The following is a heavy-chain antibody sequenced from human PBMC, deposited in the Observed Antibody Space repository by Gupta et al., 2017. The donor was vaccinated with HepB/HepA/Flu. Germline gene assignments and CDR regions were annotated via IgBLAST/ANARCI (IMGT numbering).Heavy chain of an antibody. CDR3: ARTRGGYTYGYNY. CDR1: GGTFSYYA. Sequence: QVQLVQSGAEVKKPGSSVKVSCTASGGTFSYYAISWVRQAPGQGLEWVARIIPILGITNYAQKFQGRVTITADKSTNTAYLELSSLRSEDTAVYYCARTRGGYTYGYNYWGQGTLVTVSS. D-gene: IGHD5-18*01. CDR2: IIPILGIT. J-gene: IGHJ4*02. V-gene: IGHV1-69*04.